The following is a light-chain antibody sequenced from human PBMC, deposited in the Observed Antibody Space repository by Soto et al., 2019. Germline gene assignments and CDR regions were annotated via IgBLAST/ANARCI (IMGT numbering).Light chain of an antibody. CDR1: SSDVATFNL. V-gene: IGLV2-23*03. CDR2: EGS. Sequence: QSVLTQPASVSGSPGQSITISCTGTSSDVATFNLDSWYQQYPGKAPKLMIYEGSKRPSGVSNRFSGSRSGNTASLTISGLQAEDEADYYCCSYAGRSTFEVFGGGTKLTVL. J-gene: IGLJ3*02. CDR3: CSYAGRSTFEV.